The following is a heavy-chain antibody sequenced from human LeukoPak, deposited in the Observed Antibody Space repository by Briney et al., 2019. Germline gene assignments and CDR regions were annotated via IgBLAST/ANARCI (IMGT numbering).Heavy chain of an antibody. CDR1: GFTFTSSA. D-gene: IGHD1-26*01. Sequence: SVKVSCKASGFTFTSSAMQWVRQARGQRLEWIGWIVVGSGNTNYAQKFQERATITRDMSTSTAYMELSSLRSEDTAVYYCAADLGGSYRYYYYYGMDVWGQGTTVTVSS. V-gene: IGHV1-58*02. CDR3: AADLGGSYRYYYYYGMDV. CDR2: IVVGSGNT. J-gene: IGHJ6*02.